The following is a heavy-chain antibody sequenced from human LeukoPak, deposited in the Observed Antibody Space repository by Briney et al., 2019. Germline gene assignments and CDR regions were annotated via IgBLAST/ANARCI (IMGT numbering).Heavy chain of an antibody. Sequence: SSETLSLTCTLSGGSISSGCYYWTWIRQPAGKGLQWIGRMYTSGSTHYNPSLQSRVTISVDTSKNQFSLKLSSVTAADTALYYCVRYDSDGGAFDYWGRGTLVTVSS. D-gene: IGHD3-22*01. CDR1: GGSISSGCYY. V-gene: IGHV4-61*02. J-gene: IGHJ4*02. CDR2: MYTSGST. CDR3: VRYDSDGGAFDY.